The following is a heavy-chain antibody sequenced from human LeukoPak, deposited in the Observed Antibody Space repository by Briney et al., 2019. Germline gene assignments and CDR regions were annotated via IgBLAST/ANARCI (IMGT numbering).Heavy chain of an antibody. CDR1: GYTFTSYY. D-gene: IGHD3-10*01. CDR2: INPRGVST. J-gene: IGHJ6*02. Sequence: GASVKVSCKASGYTFTSYYMHWVRQAPGQGLEWMGIINPRGVSTSYAQKFQGRVTMTRDTSTSTVYMELSSLRSEDTAVYYCARDGYYGSGSYQNSGVVMDVWGQGTTVTVSS. CDR3: ARDGYYGSGSYQNSGVVMDV. V-gene: IGHV1-46*01.